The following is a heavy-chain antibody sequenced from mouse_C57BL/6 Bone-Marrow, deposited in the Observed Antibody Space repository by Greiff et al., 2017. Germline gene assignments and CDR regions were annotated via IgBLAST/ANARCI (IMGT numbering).Heavy chain of an antibody. D-gene: IGHD2-3*01. CDR1: GYAFSSSW. CDR3: ARKNDGYYGYFDV. J-gene: IGHJ1*03. V-gene: IGHV1-82*01. CDR2: IYPGDGDT. Sequence: VKLVESGPELVKPGASVKISCKASGYAFSSSWMNWVKQRPGKGLEWIGRIYPGDGDTNYNGKFKGKATLTADKSSSTAYMQLSSLTSEDSAVYFCARKNDGYYGYFDVWGTGTTVTVSS.